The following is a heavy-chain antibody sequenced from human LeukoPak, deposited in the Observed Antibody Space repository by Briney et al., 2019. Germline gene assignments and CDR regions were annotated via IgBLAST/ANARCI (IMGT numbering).Heavy chain of an antibody. CDR2: ISYIGNT. CDR1: GGSVSSGTYY. Sequence: PSETLSLTCTISGGSVSSGTYYWSWIRQPPGKELEWIGYISYIGNTNYNPSLKSRVTISKDTSKNQFSLKLSSVTAADTAVYHCAREHDWGDFHYWGQGVLVTVAT. V-gene: IGHV4-61*01. D-gene: IGHD3-9*01. J-gene: IGHJ4*02. CDR3: AREHDWGDFHY.